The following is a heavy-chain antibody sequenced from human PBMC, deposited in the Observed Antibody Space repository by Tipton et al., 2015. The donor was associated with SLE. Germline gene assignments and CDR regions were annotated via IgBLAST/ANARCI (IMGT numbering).Heavy chain of an antibody. CDR3: ARHASFTFLGAFDV. Sequence: TLSLTCTVSGGSISSSSYYWGWIRQPPGKGLEWIGSIYYSGNTYYNPSLKSRVTISAATSKKQFSLRLSSVTAADTAVYYCARHASFTFLGAFDVWGQGTMITVSS. V-gene: IGHV4-39*01. D-gene: IGHD2/OR15-2a*01. J-gene: IGHJ3*01. CDR1: GGSISSSSYY. CDR2: IYYSGNT.